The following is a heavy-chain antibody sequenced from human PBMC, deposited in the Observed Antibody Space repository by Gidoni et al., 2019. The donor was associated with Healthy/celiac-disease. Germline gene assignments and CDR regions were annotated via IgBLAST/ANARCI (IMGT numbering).Heavy chain of an antibody. CDR2: MNPNSGNT. CDR3: ATLEEWGEFDY. V-gene: IGHV1-8*01. Sequence: VRLMQAGAEVEQPGASVSVSCNASGYTFTRYEITWVRQATVQGLEWMGWMNPNSGNTGDAQKLQGRVTTTRNTAISTPYMGLSSPRSEDTSVYYCATLEEWGEFDYWGQGTLVTVSS. D-gene: IGHD3-16*01. CDR1: GYTFTRYE. J-gene: IGHJ4*02.